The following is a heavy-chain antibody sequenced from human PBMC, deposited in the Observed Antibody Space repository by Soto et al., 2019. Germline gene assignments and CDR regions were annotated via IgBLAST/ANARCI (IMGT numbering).Heavy chain of an antibody. CDR2: LSGSGAST. V-gene: IGHV3-23*01. J-gene: IGHJ4*02. D-gene: IGHD4-4*01. CDR1: GFTFSSYA. CDR3: AQGLQLHFDS. Sequence: HPGGSLRLSCAASGFTFSSYAMSWVRQAPGKGLEWISALSGSGASTYYADSVRGRFTISRDNSKNTLYLQMNSLRAEDTAVYYCAQGLQLHFDSWGQGILVTVSS.